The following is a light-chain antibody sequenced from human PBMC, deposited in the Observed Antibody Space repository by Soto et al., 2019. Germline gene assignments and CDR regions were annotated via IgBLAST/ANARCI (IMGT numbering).Light chain of an antibody. Sequence: EIVLTQSPGTLSLSPGERATLSRRASQSVGSSYLAWYQQKPGQAPRLLIYGASSRATGIPDRFSGSGSGTEFTLTISSLQSEDFAVYYCQQYNNWPTFGQGTKVDI. CDR2: GAS. CDR3: QQYNNWPT. V-gene: IGKV3-20*01. CDR1: QSVGSSY. J-gene: IGKJ1*01.